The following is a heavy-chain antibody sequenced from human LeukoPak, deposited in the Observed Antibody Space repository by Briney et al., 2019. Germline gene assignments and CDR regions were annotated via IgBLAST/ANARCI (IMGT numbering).Heavy chain of an antibody. V-gene: IGHV3-7*01. CDR2: IRQDGSEK. CDR3: AREQEGSSWDFDY. D-gene: IGHD6-13*01. Sequence: GGSLRLSCAASGFTFSSYWMSWVRQAPGKGLEWVANIRQDGSEKYYVDSVKGRFTISRDNAENSLYLQMNSLRAEDTAVYYCAREQEGSSWDFDYWGQGTLVTVSS. J-gene: IGHJ4*02. CDR1: GFTFSSYW.